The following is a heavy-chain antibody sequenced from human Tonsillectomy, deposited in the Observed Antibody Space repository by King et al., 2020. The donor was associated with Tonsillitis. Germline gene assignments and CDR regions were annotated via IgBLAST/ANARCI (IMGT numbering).Heavy chain of an antibody. CDR1: EFTFSGSA. CDR3: TRSSPSYYGTNYYYMDV. V-gene: IGHV3-73*01. D-gene: IGHD3-10*01. Sequence: QLVQSGGVLVQPGGSLKLSCAASEFTFSGSAMHWVRQASGKGLEWVGRIRGQANSYATAYAASVKGRFTISRDDSENTAYLQMNSLKTEDTAVYYCTRSSPSYYGTNYYYMDVWGKGTTVTVSS. J-gene: IGHJ6*03. CDR2: IRGQANSYAT.